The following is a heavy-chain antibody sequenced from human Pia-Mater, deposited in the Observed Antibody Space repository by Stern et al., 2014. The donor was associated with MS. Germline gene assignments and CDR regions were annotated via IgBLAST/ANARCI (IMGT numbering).Heavy chain of an antibody. CDR1: GGPISSGDYY. J-gene: IGHJ5*02. CDR3: ASANCSSTSCPNWFDP. Sequence: QVQLQESGPGLVKLSQTLSLTCTVSGGPISSGDYYWSWIRQPPGKGQEWIGYIYYSGSTYYNPSLKSRVTISVDTSKNQFSLKLSSVTAADTAVYYCASANCSSTSCPNWFDPWGQGTLVTVSS. V-gene: IGHV4-30-4*01. CDR2: IYYSGST. D-gene: IGHD2-2*01.